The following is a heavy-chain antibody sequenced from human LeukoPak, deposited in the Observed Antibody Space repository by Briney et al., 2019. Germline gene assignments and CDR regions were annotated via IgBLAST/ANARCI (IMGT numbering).Heavy chain of an antibody. J-gene: IGHJ4*02. CDR2: IYPGDSDT. CDR1: GYSFTSYW. CDR3: ATLSYAGVTFENYFDY. V-gene: IGHV5-51*01. D-gene: IGHD2-21*02. Sequence: GESLKISCKGSGYSFTSYWIGRVRQMPGKGLEWMGIIYPGDSDTRYSPSFQGQVTISADKSISTAYLQWSSLKASDTAMYYCATLSYAGVTFENYFDYWGQGTLVTVSS.